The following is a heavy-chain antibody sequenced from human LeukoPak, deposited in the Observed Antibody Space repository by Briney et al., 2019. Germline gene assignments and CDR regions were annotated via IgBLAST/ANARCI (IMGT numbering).Heavy chain of an antibody. CDR3: AKVNDYGDSLNDYFDY. Sequence: GGSLRLSCAASGFTFSSYGMHWVRQAPGKGLEWVAFIRYDGSNKYYADSVKGRFTISRDNSKNTLYLQMNSLRAEDTAVYYCAKVNDYGDSLNDYFDYWGQGTLVTVSS. D-gene: IGHD4-17*01. V-gene: IGHV3-30*02. CDR1: GFTFSSYG. CDR2: IRYDGSNK. J-gene: IGHJ4*02.